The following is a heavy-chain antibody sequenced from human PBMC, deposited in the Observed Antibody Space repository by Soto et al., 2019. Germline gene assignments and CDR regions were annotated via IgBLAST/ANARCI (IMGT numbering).Heavy chain of an antibody. CDR2: ISGYSGQT. CDR3: ARVWPWGSSGWYSAFDI. Sequence: GASVKVSCKASGFTIRSYGITWVRQAPGQGLEWMGWISGYSGQTKYAQKFQGRVTITADESTSTAYMELSSLRSEDTAVYYCARVWPWGSSGWYSAFDIWGQGTMVTVSS. D-gene: IGHD6-19*01. CDR1: GFTIRSYG. J-gene: IGHJ3*02. V-gene: IGHV1-18*04.